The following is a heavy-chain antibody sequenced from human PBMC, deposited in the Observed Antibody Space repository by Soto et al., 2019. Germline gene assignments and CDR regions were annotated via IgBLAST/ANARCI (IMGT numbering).Heavy chain of an antibody. CDR2: ISYDGSNK. D-gene: IGHD5-12*01. CDR1: GFTFSSYA. Sequence: GGSLRLSCAASGFTFSSYAMHWVRKDPGKGLEWVAVISYDGSNKYYADSVKGRFTISRDNSKNTLYLQMNSLRAEDTAVYYCARGERGYSGYDPYYYYGMDVWGQGTTVTVSS. V-gene: IGHV3-30-3*01. J-gene: IGHJ6*02. CDR3: ARGERGYSGYDPYYYYGMDV.